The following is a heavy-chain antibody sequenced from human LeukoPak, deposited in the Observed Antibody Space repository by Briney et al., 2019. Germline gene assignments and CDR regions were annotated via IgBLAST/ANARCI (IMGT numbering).Heavy chain of an antibody. V-gene: IGHV4-4*07. J-gene: IGHJ4*02. CDR3: ARGNSYFAY. CDR2: IYTSGST. Sequence: PSETLSLTCTVSGDSISTFYWSRIRQPARKGLEWIGRIYTSGSTNYNPSLKSRVTMSVDTSKNQFSLKLSSVTAADTAVYYCARGNSYFAYWGQGTLVTVSS. CDR1: GDSISTFY.